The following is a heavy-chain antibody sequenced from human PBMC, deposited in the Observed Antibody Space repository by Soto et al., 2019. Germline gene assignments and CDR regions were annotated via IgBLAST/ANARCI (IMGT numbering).Heavy chain of an antibody. D-gene: IGHD4-4*01. CDR1: GGSISNYY. V-gene: IGHV4-59*01. J-gene: IGHJ4*02. CDR3: ARGYRSLDY. Sequence: GTLELSCTVSGGSISNYYGSWIRQPPGKGLEWIGYIYYSGSTNYNPSLKSRVTISVDTSKSQFSLKLSSVTAADTAVYYCARGYRSLDYWGQGTLVTVSS. CDR2: IYYSGST.